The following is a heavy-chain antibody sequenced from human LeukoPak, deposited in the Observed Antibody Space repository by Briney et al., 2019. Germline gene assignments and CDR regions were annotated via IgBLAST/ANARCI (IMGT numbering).Heavy chain of an antibody. CDR2: IKQDGSEK. D-gene: IGHD3-9*01. J-gene: IGHJ6*03. Sequence: PGGSLRLSCAASGFTFSSYWMSWVRQAPGKGLEWVANIKQDGSEKYYMDSVKGRFTISRDNAKNSLYLQMNSLRAEDTAVYYCARALSERYFGWTRRPGYYMDVWGKGTTVTVSS. CDR3: ARALSERYFGWTRRPGYYMDV. V-gene: IGHV3-7*01. CDR1: GFTFSSYW.